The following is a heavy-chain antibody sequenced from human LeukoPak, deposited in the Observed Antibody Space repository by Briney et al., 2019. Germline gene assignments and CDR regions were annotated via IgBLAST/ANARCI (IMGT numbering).Heavy chain of an antibody. CDR3: ARDQAATNTQVRFCLD. J-gene: IGHJ4*02. D-gene: IGHD3-9*01. V-gene: IGHV1-18*01. CDR1: GYTFNKYG. CDR2: ISAYNGNT. Sequence: ASVKVSCKASGYTFNKYGISWVRQAPGQGLEWMGWISAYNGNTNFAQKLQGRVTMTTDTSTSTAYMDLRSLRSDDTAVYYCARDQAATNTQVRFCLDWGQGTLVTVSS.